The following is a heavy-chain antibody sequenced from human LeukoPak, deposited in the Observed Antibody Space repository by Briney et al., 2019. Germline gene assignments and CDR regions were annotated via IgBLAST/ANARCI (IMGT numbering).Heavy chain of an antibody. Sequence: PSETLSLTCTVSGGSIGRSSYYWGWIRQPPGKGLEWIGNIYYSGSTDYNPSLKSRVTISVDTSKNQFSLNLSSVTAADTAVYYCARLAAKTVEYWGQGTLVTVSS. V-gene: IGHV4-39*07. J-gene: IGHJ4*02. CDR3: ARLAAKTVEY. D-gene: IGHD2-15*01. CDR2: IYYSGST. CDR1: GGSIGRSSYY.